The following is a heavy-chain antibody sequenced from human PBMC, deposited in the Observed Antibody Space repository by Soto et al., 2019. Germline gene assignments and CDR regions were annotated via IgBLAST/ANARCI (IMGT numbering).Heavy chain of an antibody. V-gene: IGHV4-34*01. CDR1: GGSFSGYH. Sequence: SETLSLTCAVYGGSFSGYHWSWIRQPPGKGLEWIGEINHSGSTNYNPSLKSRVTISVDTSKNQFSLKLSSVTAADTAVYYCARVGGKTDIVVVPAAAQSDYWGQGTLVTVSS. J-gene: IGHJ4*02. CDR2: INHSGST. D-gene: IGHD2-2*01. CDR3: ARVGGKTDIVVVPAAAQSDY.